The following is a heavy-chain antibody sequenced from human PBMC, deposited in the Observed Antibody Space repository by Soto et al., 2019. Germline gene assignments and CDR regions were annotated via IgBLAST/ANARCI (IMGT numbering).Heavy chain of an antibody. Sequence: SVKVSCKASGGTFSSYAISWVRQAPGQGLEWMGGIIPIFGTANYAQKFQGRVTITADESTSTAYMELSSLRSEDTAVYYCARALVVIRGDAFDIWGQGTMVTVSS. CDR3: ARALVVIRGDAFDI. CDR2: IIPIFGTA. V-gene: IGHV1-69*13. J-gene: IGHJ3*02. D-gene: IGHD3-22*01. CDR1: GGTFSSYA.